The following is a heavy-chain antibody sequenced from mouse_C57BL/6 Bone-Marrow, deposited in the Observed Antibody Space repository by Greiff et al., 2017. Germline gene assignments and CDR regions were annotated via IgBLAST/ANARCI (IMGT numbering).Heavy chain of an antibody. Sequence: QVQLQQSGAELVRPGTSVKVSCKASGYAFTNYLIEWVKQRPGQGLEWIGVINPGSGGTNYNEKFKGKATLTADKSSSTAYMQLSSLTSEDSAVYFCARCPLLRLYYFDDWGQGTTLTVSS. J-gene: IGHJ2*01. CDR1: GYAFTNYL. CDR3: ARCPLLRLYYFDD. V-gene: IGHV1-54*01. CDR2: INPGSGGT. D-gene: IGHD1-2*01.